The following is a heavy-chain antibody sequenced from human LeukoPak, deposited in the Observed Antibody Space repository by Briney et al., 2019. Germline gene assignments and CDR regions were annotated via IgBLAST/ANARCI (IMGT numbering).Heavy chain of an antibody. CDR3: ARDRAPGVYDFWSGDYMDV. CDR1: GFTVSSNY. Sequence: GGSLRLSCAASGFTVSSNYMSWVRQAPGKGLEWVSVIYSGGSTYYADSVKGRFTISRDNSKNTLYLQMNSLRAEDTAVYYCARDRAPGVYDFWSGDYMDVWGKGTTVTVSS. CDR2: IYSGGST. V-gene: IGHV3-66*02. D-gene: IGHD3-3*01. J-gene: IGHJ6*03.